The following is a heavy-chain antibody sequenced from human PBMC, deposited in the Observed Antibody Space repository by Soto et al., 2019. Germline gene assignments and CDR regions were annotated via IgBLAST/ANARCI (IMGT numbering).Heavy chain of an antibody. CDR1: GGTFSSYT. Sequence: QVQLVQSGAEVKKPGSSVKVSCKASGGTFSSYTISWVRQAPGQGLEWMGRIIPILGIANYAQKFQGRVTITADKSTSTAYMELSSLRSEDTAVYYCASPGGCSGGSCYAFDYWGQGTLVTVSS. V-gene: IGHV1-69*02. D-gene: IGHD2-15*01. J-gene: IGHJ4*02. CDR3: ASPGGCSGGSCYAFDY. CDR2: IIPILGIA.